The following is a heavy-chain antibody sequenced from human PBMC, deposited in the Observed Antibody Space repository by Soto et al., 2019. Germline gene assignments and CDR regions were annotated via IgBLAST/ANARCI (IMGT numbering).Heavy chain of an antibody. D-gene: IGHD3-9*01. Sequence: QVQLVESGGGLVKPGGSLRLSCAASGFTFSDYYMSWIRQAPGKGLEWVSYISSSGSTIYYADSVKGRFTISRDNAKISLFRQMNSLRAEDTAVYYCARARDYDILTGYYYFDYWGQGTLVTVSS. CDR1: GFTFSDYY. J-gene: IGHJ4*02. CDR2: ISSSGSTI. CDR3: ARARDYDILTGYYYFDY. V-gene: IGHV3-11*01.